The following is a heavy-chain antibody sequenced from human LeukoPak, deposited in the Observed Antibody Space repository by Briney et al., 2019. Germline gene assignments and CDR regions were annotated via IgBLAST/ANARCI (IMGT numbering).Heavy chain of an antibody. CDR2: IYTSGST. J-gene: IGHJ4*02. CDR1: GGSISSSSYY. Sequence: SETLSLTCTVSGGSISSSSYYWGWIRQPPGKGLEWIGRIYTSGSTNYNPSLKSRVTISVDTSKNQFSLKLSSVTAADTAVYYCARDGGNISIDYWGQGTLVTVSS. V-gene: IGHV4-39*07. CDR3: ARDGGNISIDY. D-gene: IGHD3-16*01.